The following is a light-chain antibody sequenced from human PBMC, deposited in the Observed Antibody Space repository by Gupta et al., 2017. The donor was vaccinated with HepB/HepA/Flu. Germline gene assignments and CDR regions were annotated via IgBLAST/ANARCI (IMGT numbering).Light chain of an antibody. CDR2: AAS. V-gene: IGKV1-39*01. J-gene: IGKJ1*01. CDR1: RRISTY. CDR3: QQADSSPQA. Sequence: DIQMTQSPFLSASIGDRVTITCRASRRISTYLNWYQHKPGKAPKLLIYAASSLHSGVPSRFSGSGSGTDFTLTITSLQPEDFATYYCQQADSSPQAFGQGTKVEIK.